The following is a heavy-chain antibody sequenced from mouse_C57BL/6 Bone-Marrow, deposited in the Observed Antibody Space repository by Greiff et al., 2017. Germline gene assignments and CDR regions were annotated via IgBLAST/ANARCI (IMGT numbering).Heavy chain of an antibody. V-gene: IGHV3-6*01. J-gene: IGHJ4*01. CDR2: ISYDGSN. CDR3: ARDRCLIYDGYTDY. Sequence: ESGPGLVKPSQSLSLTCSVTGYSITSGYYWNWIRQFPGNKLEWMGYISYDGSNNYNPSLKNRISITRDTSKNQFFLKLNSVTTEDTATYYCARDRCLIYDGYTDYWGQGTSVTGSS. CDR1: GYSITSGYY. D-gene: IGHD2-3*01.